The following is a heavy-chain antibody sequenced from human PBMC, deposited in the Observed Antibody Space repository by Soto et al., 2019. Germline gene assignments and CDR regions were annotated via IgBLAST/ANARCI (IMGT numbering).Heavy chain of an antibody. CDR3: ARDGGWRVRPFDC. V-gene: IGHV3-30-3*01. CDR2: ISYDGSNK. J-gene: IGHJ4*02. D-gene: IGHD6-19*01. CDR1: GFTFSSYA. Sequence: GGSLRLSCAASGFTFSSYAMHWVRQAPGKGLEWVAVISYDGSNKYYADSVKGRFTISRDNSKNTLYLQMNSLRAEDTAVYYWARDGGWRVRPFDCWGQGTLVTVSS.